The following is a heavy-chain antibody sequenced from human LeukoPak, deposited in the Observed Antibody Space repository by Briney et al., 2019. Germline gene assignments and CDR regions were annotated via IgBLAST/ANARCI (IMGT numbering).Heavy chain of an antibody. CDR3: ARHPARSNWFDP. J-gene: IGHJ5*02. V-gene: IGHV1-2*02. CDR2: INPNSGGT. CDR1: GYIFIGYY. Sequence: ASVKVSCKASGYIFIGYYIHWVRQAPGQGLEWIGWINPNSGGTNYAQKFQGRVTMTRDTSISTAYMELSRLRSDDTAVYYCARHPARSNWFDPWGQGILVTVSS.